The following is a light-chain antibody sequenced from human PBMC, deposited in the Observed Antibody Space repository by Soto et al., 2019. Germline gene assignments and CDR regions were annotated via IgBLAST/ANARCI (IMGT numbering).Light chain of an antibody. CDR2: GAS. V-gene: IGKV3-20*01. CDR3: QQYDSWT. J-gene: IGKJ1*01. Sequence: EIVLTQSPGTLSLSPGEIATLSCRASQSISSPYLAWYQPKPGQAPRLLIDGASSRATGVPDRFSGSGSGTDFTLTISRLEPEDFAVYYCQQYDSWTFGQGTKVDIK. CDR1: QSISSPY.